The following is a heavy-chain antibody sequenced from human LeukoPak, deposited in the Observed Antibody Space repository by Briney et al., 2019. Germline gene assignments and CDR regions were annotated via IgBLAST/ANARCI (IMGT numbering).Heavy chain of an antibody. CDR1: GYTFSSFS. D-gene: IGHD3-22*01. Sequence: PGGSLRLSCVASGYTFSSFSINWVRQAPGKGLEWVSSISVRSNYIYYADSVRGRFSISRDDARDSLFLQMNSLRAEDTAVYYCVRLRRNSDTSGYYYYYDFWGQETLVTVSS. V-gene: IGHV3-21*01. J-gene: IGHJ4*02. CDR3: VRLRRNSDTSGYYYYYDF. CDR2: ISVRSNYI.